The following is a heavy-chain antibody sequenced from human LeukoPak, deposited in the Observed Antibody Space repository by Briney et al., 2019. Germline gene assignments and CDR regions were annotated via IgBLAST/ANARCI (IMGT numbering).Heavy chain of an antibody. CDR1: GFTFSSYW. V-gene: IGHV3-74*01. CDR2: INGDGRNI. Sequence: GGSLRLSCVASGFTFSSYWMHWVRQDPRKGLVWVSRINGDGRNINYADSVRGRFTISRDNAKNTLYLQMNTLRVEDTAVYYCARVTGYGDPIDYWGQGTLVTVSS. D-gene: IGHD4-17*01. J-gene: IGHJ4*02. CDR3: ARVTGYGDPIDY.